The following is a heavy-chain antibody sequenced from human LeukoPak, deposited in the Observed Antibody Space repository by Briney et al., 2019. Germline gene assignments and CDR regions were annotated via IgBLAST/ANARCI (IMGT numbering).Heavy chain of an antibody. CDR3: ARKGYFSDDAFDI. J-gene: IGHJ3*02. D-gene: IGHD2-15*01. Sequence: GVSLRLSCAASRFTFSNYEMNWVRQAPGKGLEGVSYISTSGTNIYYADSVKGRFTISRDNAKKSLYLQMNSLRAEDTAVYYCARKGYFSDDAFDIWGQGTMVTVSS. V-gene: IGHV3-48*03. CDR1: RFTFSNYE. CDR2: ISTSGTNI.